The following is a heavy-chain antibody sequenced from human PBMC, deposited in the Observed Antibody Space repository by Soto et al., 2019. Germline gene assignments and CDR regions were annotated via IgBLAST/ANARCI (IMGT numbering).Heavy chain of an antibody. Sequence: EVQPVESGGGLVQPGGSLRLSCAVSGFTFSSYWLSWVRQAPGKGLEWVANIKQDGSEKYYVDLVKGRFTISRDNAKNSLYLQMNSLRAEDTALYYCAVSSGWYGLIDFWGQGTLVTVSS. J-gene: IGHJ4*02. CDR1: GFTFSSYW. CDR2: IKQDGSEK. D-gene: IGHD6-19*01. CDR3: AVSSGWYGLIDF. V-gene: IGHV3-7*01.